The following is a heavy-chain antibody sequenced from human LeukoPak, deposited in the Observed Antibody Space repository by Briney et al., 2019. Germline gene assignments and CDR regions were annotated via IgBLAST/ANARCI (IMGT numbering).Heavy chain of an antibody. J-gene: IGHJ6*03. CDR2: ISSSSSYI. D-gene: IGHD6-13*01. Sequence: GGSLRLSCAASGFTFSSYSMNWVRQAPGKGLEWVSSISSSSSYIYYADSVKGRFTISRDNAKNSLYLQMNSLRAEDTAVYYCARDTYSSSWFANYYYYYMDVWGKGTTVTISS. CDR1: GFTFSSYS. CDR3: ARDTYSSSWFANYYYYYMDV. V-gene: IGHV3-21*01.